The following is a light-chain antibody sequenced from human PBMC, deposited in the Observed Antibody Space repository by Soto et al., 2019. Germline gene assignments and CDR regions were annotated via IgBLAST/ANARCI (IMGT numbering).Light chain of an antibody. J-gene: IGLJ2*01. Sequence: QSALTQPPSASGSLGQSFTIPCTGTSSDVGDYNYVSWYQQHPGKVPKLMIYEVSKRPSGVPDRFSGSKSGNTASLTVSGLQAEDEADYYCSSFAGSPVVFGGGTQLTVL. V-gene: IGLV2-8*01. CDR3: SSFAGSPVV. CDR2: EVS. CDR1: SSDVGDYNY.